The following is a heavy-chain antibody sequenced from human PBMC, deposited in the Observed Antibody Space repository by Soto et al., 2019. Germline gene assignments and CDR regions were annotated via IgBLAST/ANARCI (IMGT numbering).Heavy chain of an antibody. Sequence: QVQLVESGGGVVQPGRSLRLSCVASGFILSDYGMHWVRQAPGKGLEWVAVISYDGSNKYYADSVKGRSTISRDNSKNTLYLQMKSLRAEDTAVYYCAKGLYGMDVWGQGTTVTVSS. V-gene: IGHV3-30*18. CDR1: GFILSDYG. J-gene: IGHJ6*02. CDR2: ISYDGSNK. CDR3: AKGLYGMDV.